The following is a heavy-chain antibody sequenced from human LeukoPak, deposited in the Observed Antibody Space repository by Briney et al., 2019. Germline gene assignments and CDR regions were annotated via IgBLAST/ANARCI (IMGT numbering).Heavy chain of an antibody. V-gene: IGHV1-69*13. Sequence: RASVKVSCKASGGTFSSYAISWVRQAPGQGLEWMGGIIPIFGTANYAQKFQGRVTITADESTSTAYMELSSLRFEDTAVYYCAREKKRYSSGWYSYFDYWGQGTLVTVSS. D-gene: IGHD6-19*01. CDR3: AREKKRYSSGWYSYFDY. CDR1: GGTFSSYA. CDR2: IIPIFGTA. J-gene: IGHJ4*02.